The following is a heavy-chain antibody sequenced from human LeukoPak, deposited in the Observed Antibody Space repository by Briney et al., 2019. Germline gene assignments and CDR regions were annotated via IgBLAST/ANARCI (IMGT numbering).Heavy chain of an antibody. CDR3: ARGPGYNWNDVYYYYGMDV. D-gene: IGHD1-20*01. J-gene: IGHJ6*02. V-gene: IGHV4-39*07. CDR1: GGSISSSSYY. CDR2: FYYGGNT. Sequence: SETLSLTCTVSGGSISSSSYYWGWIRQPPGKGLEWIGSFYYGGNTYYNPSLKSRVTISVDTSKNQFSLKLSSVTAADTAVYYCARGPGYNWNDVYYYYGMDVWGQGTTVTVSS.